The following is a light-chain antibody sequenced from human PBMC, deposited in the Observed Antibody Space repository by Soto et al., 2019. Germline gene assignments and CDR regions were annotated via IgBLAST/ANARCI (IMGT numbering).Light chain of an antibody. Sequence: QSVLTQPASVSGSPGQSITMSCTGSRSDVGGYNLVSWYQQHPGKAPKLMIYEVSKRPSGVSNRFSGSKSGNTASLTISGLQSEDEADYYCCSYAESNIFLLFAGGTKLTVL. CDR3: CSYAESNIFLL. CDR1: RSDVGGYNL. J-gene: IGLJ2*01. V-gene: IGLV2-23*02. CDR2: EVS.